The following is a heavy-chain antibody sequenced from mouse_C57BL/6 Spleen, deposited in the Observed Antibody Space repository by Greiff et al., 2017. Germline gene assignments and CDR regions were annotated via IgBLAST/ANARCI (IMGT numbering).Heavy chain of an antibody. V-gene: IGHV5-4*01. D-gene: IGHD1-1*02. J-gene: IGHJ3*01. CDR1: GFTFSSYA. Sequence: EVQGVESGGGLVKPGGSLKLSCAASGFTFSSYAMSWVRQTPEKRLEWVATISDGGSYTYYPDNVKGRFTISRDNAKNNLYLQMSHLKSEDTAMYYCARDRDYFFAYWGQGTLVTVSA. CDR3: ARDRDYFFAY. CDR2: ISDGGSYT.